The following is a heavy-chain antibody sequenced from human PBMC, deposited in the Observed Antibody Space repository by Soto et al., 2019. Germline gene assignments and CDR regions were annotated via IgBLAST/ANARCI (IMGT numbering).Heavy chain of an antibody. J-gene: IGHJ6*02. CDR2: IYPGDSDT. CDR3: ARHRVSGWYYYGMDV. CDR1: GYSFTSYW. V-gene: IGHV5-51*01. Sequence: PGESLKISCKGSGYSFTSYWIGWVRQMPGKGLEWMGIIYPGDSDTRYSPSFQGQVTISADKSISTAYLQWSSLKASDTAMYYCARHRVSGWYYYGMDVRGQRTTVTVSS. D-gene: IGHD6-19*01.